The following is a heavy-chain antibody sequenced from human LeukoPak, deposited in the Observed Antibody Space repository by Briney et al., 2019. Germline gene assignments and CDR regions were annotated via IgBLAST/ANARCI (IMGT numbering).Heavy chain of an antibody. CDR3: ARLGSGTAAGPIDY. CDR1: GGSISSGSYY. D-gene: IGHD6-13*01. CDR2: MYTSGST. Sequence: SETLSLTCTVSGGSISSGSYYWSWIRQPAGKGLEWIGRMYTSGSTNYNPSLKSRVTISVDTSKNQFSLKLSSVTAADTAVYYCARLGSGTAAGPIDYWGQGTLVTVSS. V-gene: IGHV4-61*02. J-gene: IGHJ4*02.